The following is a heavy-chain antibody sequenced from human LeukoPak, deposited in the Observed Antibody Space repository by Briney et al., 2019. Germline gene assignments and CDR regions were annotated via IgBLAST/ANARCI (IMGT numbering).Heavy chain of an antibody. CDR2: VIPNSGGT. V-gene: IGHV1-2*02. CDR3: ARGVLLQGRGAFDI. CDR1: GYTFTGYY. J-gene: IGHJ3*02. Sequence: ASVKVSCKASGYTFTGYYMHWLRQAPGQSLEWMGWVIPNSGGTNYAQNFQGRVTMTRDASISTAYMELSSLTYDDTAIYYCARGVLLQGRGAFDIWGQGSMVTVSS. D-gene: IGHD2-21*02.